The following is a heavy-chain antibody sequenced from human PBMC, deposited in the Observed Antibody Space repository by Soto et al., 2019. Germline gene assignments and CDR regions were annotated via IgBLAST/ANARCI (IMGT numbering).Heavy chain of an antibody. CDR3: ARTWLISGHVCF. V-gene: IGHV4-59*08. Sequence: QVPLQESGPGLVKPSETLSLTCTVSGGSISSYYWIWIRQPPGKGLEWIGYVYYSGSTNYDHSLNSRVNISVETSEIQFTLKLSSGSAADTAVYYCARTWLISGHVCFWGQGTLVTVFS. D-gene: IGHD2-15*01. CDR2: VYYSGST. J-gene: IGHJ4*02. CDR1: GGSISSYY.